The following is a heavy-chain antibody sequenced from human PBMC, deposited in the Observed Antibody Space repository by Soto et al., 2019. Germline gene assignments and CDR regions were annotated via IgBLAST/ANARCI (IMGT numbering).Heavy chain of an antibody. CDR3: ARDLYSGSYHGWFAP. J-gene: IGHJ5*02. V-gene: IGHV4-59*01. CDR1: GGSISGYY. D-gene: IGHD1-26*01. Sequence: QVQLQESGPGLVKPSETLSLTCTVSGGSISGYYWSWIRQSPGKGLEWIGYIHYRGSTNYNPSLKSRITISVHSSKDPFSLKLSSVIAADTAVYYCARDLYSGSYHGWFAPWGQGILVIVSA. CDR2: IHYRGST.